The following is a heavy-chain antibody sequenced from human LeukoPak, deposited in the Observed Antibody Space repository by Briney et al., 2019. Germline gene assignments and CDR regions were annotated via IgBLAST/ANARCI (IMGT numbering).Heavy chain of an antibody. V-gene: IGHV1-18*01. CDR1: GYTFTSYG. J-gene: IGHJ4*02. CDR2: ISAHNGDT. CDR3: ARDLKRTVGATTASDY. Sequence: GASVKVSCKASGYTFTSYGISWVRQAPGQGLEWMGWISAHNGDTNYAQKFQGRVSMTTDTSTSTCYMELRSLTSDDTAVYYCARDLKRTVGATTASDYWGQGTLVTVSS. D-gene: IGHD1-26*01.